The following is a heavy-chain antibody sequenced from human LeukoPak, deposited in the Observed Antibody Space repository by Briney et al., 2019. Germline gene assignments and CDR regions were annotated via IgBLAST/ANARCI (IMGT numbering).Heavy chain of an antibody. CDR2: IDGGGSST. CDR1: GFTFSNHW. CDR3: ARGPGSSGGAYVGDY. J-gene: IGHJ4*01. D-gene: IGHD3-22*01. V-gene: IGHV3-74*01. Sequence: GGSLRLSCVASGFTFSNHWMHWVRQVPGKGLVWVSRIDGGGSSTSYADSVKGRFSISRDNGENTLYLQMNSLRVEDTAVYYCARGPGSSGGAYVGDYWGHGTLVTVSS.